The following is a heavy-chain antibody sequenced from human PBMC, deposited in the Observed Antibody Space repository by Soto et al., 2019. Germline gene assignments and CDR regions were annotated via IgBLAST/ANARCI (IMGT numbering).Heavy chain of an antibody. CDR1: GGSISSYY. CDR2: IYYSGST. Sequence: SETLSLTCTVSGGSISSYYWSWIRQPPGKGLEWIGYIYYSGSTNYNPSLKSRVTISVDTSKNQFSLKLSSVTAADTAVYYCARDCSVNQRWLRGYYGMDVWGQGTTVTVSS. D-gene: IGHD5-12*01. J-gene: IGHJ6*02. V-gene: IGHV4-59*01. CDR3: ARDCSVNQRWLRGYYGMDV.